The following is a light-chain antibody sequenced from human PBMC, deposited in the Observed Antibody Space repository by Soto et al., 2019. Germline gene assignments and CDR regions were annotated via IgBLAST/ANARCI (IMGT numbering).Light chain of an antibody. CDR1: TSNIGSNA. CDR2: DDN. Sequence: QSALTQPPSASGTPVQRVTISCSGSTSNIGSNAVNWYQQFPGAAPKLLIYDDNQRPSGVPDRFSGSKSGTSASLAISGLQSEDEADYYCAAWDDNLSAHWVFGGGTQLTVL. V-gene: IGLV1-44*01. J-gene: IGLJ3*02. CDR3: AAWDDNLSAHWV.